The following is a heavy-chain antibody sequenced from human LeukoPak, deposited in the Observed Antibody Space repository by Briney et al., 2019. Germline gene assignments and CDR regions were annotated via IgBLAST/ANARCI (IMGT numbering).Heavy chain of an antibody. CDR3: ARAGGGYDLYYCYYYMDV. J-gene: IGHJ6*03. D-gene: IGHD5-12*01. CDR2: IYYSGST. V-gene: IGHV4-59*01. Sequence: SETLSLTCTVSGGSISSYYWSWIRQPPGKGLEWIGYIYYSGSTNYNPSLKSRVTISVDTSKNQFSLKLSSVTAADTAVYYCARAGGGYDLYYCYYYMDVWGKGTTVTVSS. CDR1: GGSISSYY.